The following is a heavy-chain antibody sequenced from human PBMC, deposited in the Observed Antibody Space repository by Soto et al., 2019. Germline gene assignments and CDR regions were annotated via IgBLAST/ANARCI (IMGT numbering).Heavy chain of an antibody. CDR3: ARDSVVVAAFWFDP. D-gene: IGHD2-15*01. CDR2: ISSCSSTI. V-gene: IGHV3-48*02. CDR1: GFTFSSYS. Sequence: GGSLRLSCAASGFTFSSYSMNWVRQAPGKGLEWVSYISSCSSTIYYADSVKGRFTISRDKAKNSLYLQMNSLRDEDTAVYYCARDSVVVAAFWFDPWGQGTLVTVSS. J-gene: IGHJ5*02.